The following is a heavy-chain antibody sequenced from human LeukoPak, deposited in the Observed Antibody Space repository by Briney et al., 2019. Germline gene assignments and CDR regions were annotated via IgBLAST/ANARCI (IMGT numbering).Heavy chain of an antibody. V-gene: IGHV4-59*01. CDR2: IYYSGST. Sequence: SDTLSLTCTVSGGSISSYYWSWVRQPPGKGLEWIGYIYYSGSTNYNPSLKSRVTISVDTSKNQFSLKLSSVTAADTAVYYCARDPGYCSSTSCWDYYYGMDVWGQGTTVTVSS. D-gene: IGHD2-2*01. CDR1: GGSISSYY. J-gene: IGHJ6*02. CDR3: ARDPGYCSSTSCWDYYYGMDV.